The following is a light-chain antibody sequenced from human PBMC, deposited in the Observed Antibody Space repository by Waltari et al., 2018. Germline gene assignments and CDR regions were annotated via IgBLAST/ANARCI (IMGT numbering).Light chain of an antibody. CDR2: DAS. CDR1: QSVSVY. Sequence: VLTQSPATLSLSPGERATLSCRASQSVSVYLAWYQQKPGQAPRLLNYDASDRATGVPARFSGSGSGTDFTLTISSLEPEDFAVYYCQQRTDRPPVTFGQGTRVEMK. J-gene: IGKJ1*01. CDR3: QQRTDRPPVT. V-gene: IGKV3-11*01.